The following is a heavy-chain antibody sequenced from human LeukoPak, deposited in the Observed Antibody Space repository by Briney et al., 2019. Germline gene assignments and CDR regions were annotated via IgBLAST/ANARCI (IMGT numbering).Heavy chain of an antibody. Sequence: GSLRLSPAASRFTFRDYYMSWIRQAPGPGLEWGSYFSSRGSIIYYADSVKGRFTISRDNAKNSLYLQMNSLRAEATAVYYCARATVSWAYYDIMTGPPFHYYYMDVWGKGTTVTVSS. CDR2: FSSRGSII. CDR3: ARATVSWAYYDIMTGPPFHYYYMDV. D-gene: IGHD3-9*01. V-gene: IGHV3-11*01. CDR1: RFTFRDYY. J-gene: IGHJ6*03.